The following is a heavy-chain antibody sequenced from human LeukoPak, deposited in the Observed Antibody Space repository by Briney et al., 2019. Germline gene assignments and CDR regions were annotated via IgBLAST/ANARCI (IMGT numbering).Heavy chain of an antibody. CDR1: GFTFSDYP. CDR3: AKETQVGTKTMAYFQD. CDR2: ISESGDKT. V-gene: IGHV3-23*01. D-gene: IGHD1-26*01. J-gene: IGHJ1*01. Sequence: GGSLRLSCGAFGFTFSDYPMTWVRQAPGKGLEWVSLISESGDKTYYADSVKGRFTISRDNSKNTLSLQMNGLTVEDTAFYYCAKETQVGTKTMAYFQDWGQGTLVTVSS.